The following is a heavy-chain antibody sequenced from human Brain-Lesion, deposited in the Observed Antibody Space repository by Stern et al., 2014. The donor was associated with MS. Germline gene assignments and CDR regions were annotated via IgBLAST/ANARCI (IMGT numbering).Heavy chain of an antibody. CDR3: AGEEDIRYCSGGSCTGNWFDP. CDR2: IYYSGNT. V-gene: IGHV4-39*02. CDR1: GGSVSSTSYA. Sequence: QLVESGPGLVKPSETLSLTCTVAGGSVSSTSYAWAWIRQPPGKGLEWIGTIYYSGNTYYRRPLKSRLTISLDPPKNHFSLQLRSVTAADTAVYYCAGEEDIRYCSGGSCTGNWFDPWGQGTLVTVSS. D-gene: IGHD2-15*01. J-gene: IGHJ5*02.